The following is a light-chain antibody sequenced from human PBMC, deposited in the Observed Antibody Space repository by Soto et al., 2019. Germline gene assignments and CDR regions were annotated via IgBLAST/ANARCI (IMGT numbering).Light chain of an antibody. CDR3: QHYNRWPYN. CDR1: QSVSSN. Sequence: EIVMTQSPATLSVSPGERATLSCRASQSVSSNLAWFQQKPGQAPRLLIYGASTRATGIPAKFSGSGSGTEFTLTISSLQSEDFAIYYCQHYNRWPYNFGQGTKLEIK. V-gene: IGKV3D-15*01. CDR2: GAS. J-gene: IGKJ2*01.